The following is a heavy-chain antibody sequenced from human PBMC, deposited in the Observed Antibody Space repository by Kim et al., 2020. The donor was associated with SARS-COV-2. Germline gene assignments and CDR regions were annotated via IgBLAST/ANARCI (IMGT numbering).Heavy chain of an antibody. J-gene: IGHJ6*02. D-gene: IGHD3-3*01. CDR2: ITSSGTTT. V-gene: IGHV3-48*03. CDR1: GFTFSSYE. CDR3: ARDGRITIFGVAPPGYYGMDV. Sequence: GGSLRLSCAASGFTFSSYEMNWVRQAPGKGLEWVSYITSSGTTTYYADSVKGRFTISRDNAKNSLYLQMNSLRAEDTAVYYCARDGRITIFGVAPPGYYGMDVWGQGTTVTVSS.